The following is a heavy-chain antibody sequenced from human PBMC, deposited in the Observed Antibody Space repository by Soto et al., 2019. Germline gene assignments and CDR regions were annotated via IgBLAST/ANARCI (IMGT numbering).Heavy chain of an antibody. Sequence: QVQLVQSGAEVKKPGSSVKVSCKASGVTFSSYAISWVRQAPGQGLEWMGGIIPIFGTANYAQKFQGRVTISADESTSTVYMELSSLRSEDAAVYYCARERTTVVTWYFDLWGRGTLVTVSS. D-gene: IGHD2-21*02. CDR1: GVTFSSYA. V-gene: IGHV1-69*01. J-gene: IGHJ2*01. CDR2: IIPIFGTA. CDR3: ARERTTVVTWYFDL.